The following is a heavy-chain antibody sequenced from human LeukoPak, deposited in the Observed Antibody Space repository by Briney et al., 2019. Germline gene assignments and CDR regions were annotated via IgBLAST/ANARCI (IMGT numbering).Heavy chain of an antibody. J-gene: IGHJ4*02. Sequence: GASVKVSCKASGYTFTNFGISWVRQAPGQGLEWMGWISAYNGNTNYAQKLQGRVTMTTDTSTSTAYMELRSLRSDDTAVYYCARVRDLIVVVPAADFDYWGQGTLVTVSS. V-gene: IGHV1-18*01. D-gene: IGHD2-2*01. CDR3: ARVRDLIVVVPAADFDY. CDR1: GYTFTNFG. CDR2: ISAYNGNT.